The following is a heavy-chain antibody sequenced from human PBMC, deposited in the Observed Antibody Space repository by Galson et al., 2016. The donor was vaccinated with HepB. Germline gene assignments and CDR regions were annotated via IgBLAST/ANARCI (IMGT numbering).Heavy chain of an antibody. D-gene: IGHD6-13*01. CDR1: GGSFTNYY. CDR2: INHSGST. Sequence: ETLSLTCAVYGGSFTNYYWAWIRPPPGKGLELVGEINHSGSTNYNSSLESRVAMSLDMSKNEITLNLTSVTAADTAVYYCARGEYSRNWYFRYWGQGTLVSVSS. J-gene: IGHJ4*02. CDR3: ARGEYSRNWYFRY. V-gene: IGHV4-34*01.